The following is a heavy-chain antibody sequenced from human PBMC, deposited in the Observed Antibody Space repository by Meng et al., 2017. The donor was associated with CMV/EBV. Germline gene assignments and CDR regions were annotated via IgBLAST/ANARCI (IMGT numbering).Heavy chain of an antibody. V-gene: IGHV4-61*01. CDR3: ARQLITMIVED. Sequence: GSLRLSCTVSGGSVSSGTYYWSWIRQPPGKGLEWIGFVYYNGATNYNPSLKSRVTISIDASKNQFPLKLSSVTAADTAVYYCARQLITMIVEDWGQGTLVTVSS. D-gene: IGHD3-22*01. J-gene: IGHJ4*02. CDR2: VYYNGAT. CDR1: GGSVSSGTYY.